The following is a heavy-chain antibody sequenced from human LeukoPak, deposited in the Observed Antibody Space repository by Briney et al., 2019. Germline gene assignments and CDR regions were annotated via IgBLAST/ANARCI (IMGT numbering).Heavy chain of an antibody. Sequence: PSETLSLTCAVYGGSFSGYHWSWIRQPPGKGLEWIGEINHSGSTNHNPSLKSRLTISVDTSKNQFSLKLSSVTAADTAVYYCARAEGLLWFGGLLSHYFDYWGQGTLVTVSS. CDR2: INHSGST. CDR1: GGSFSGYH. J-gene: IGHJ4*02. D-gene: IGHD3-10*01. V-gene: IGHV4-34*01. CDR3: ARAEGLLWFGGLLSHYFDY.